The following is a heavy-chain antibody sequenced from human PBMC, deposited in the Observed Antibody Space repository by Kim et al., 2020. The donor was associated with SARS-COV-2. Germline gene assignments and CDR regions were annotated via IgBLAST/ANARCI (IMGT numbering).Heavy chain of an antibody. D-gene: IGHD3-10*01. CDR2: IYYSGST. CDR3: ARARVGVGYWFDP. Sequence: SETLSLTCTVSGGSISSGGYYWSWIRQHPGKGLEWIGYIYYSGSTYYNPSLKSRVTISVDTSKNQFSLKLSSVTAADTAVYYCARARVGVGYWFDPWGQGTLVTVSS. J-gene: IGHJ5*02. CDR1: GGSISSGGYY. V-gene: IGHV4-31*03.